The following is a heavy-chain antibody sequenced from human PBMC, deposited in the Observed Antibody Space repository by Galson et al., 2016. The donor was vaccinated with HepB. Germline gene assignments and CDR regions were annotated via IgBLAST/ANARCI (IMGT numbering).Heavy chain of an antibody. J-gene: IGHJ4*01. CDR3: AGRYYDFWSGYYREY. CDR1: GGSISSYY. D-gene: IGHD3-3*01. V-gene: IGHV4-59*01. Sequence: SETLSLTCTVSGGSISSYYWSWIRQPPGKGLEWIGYIHYRLSTNYDPSLPSRVTISVDTSKNQFSLKLTSVTAADTALYYCAGRYYDFWSGYYREYWGQGTLVIVSS. CDR2: IHYRLST.